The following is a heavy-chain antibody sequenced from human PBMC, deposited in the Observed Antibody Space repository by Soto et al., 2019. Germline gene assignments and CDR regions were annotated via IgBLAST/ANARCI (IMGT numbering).Heavy chain of an antibody. Sequence: QVQLQQWGAGLLKTSETLSLTCAVYGGSFSGYYWSWIRQPPGPGLECIGEIKHSGSTNYNPSIKSRFTISVDTSKLQFSLKLSSVTAADTAVYYFARVRLSSSACNGSLRGSFDPWGQGTLVTVSS. CDR3: ARVRLSSSACNGSLRGSFDP. CDR2: IKHSGST. J-gene: IGHJ5*02. CDR1: GGSFSGYY. D-gene: IGHD6-6*01. V-gene: IGHV4-34*01.